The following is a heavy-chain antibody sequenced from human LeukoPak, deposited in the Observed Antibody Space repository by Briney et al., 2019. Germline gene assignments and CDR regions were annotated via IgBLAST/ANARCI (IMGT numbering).Heavy chain of an antibody. CDR3: ARVSRVLKDYSSSWDYYYGMDV. D-gene: IGHD6-13*01. V-gene: IGHV3-7*03. CDR1: GFTFTNYW. J-gene: IGHJ6*02. CDR2: INQDGSKQ. Sequence: PGGSLRLSCAASGFTFTNYWMNWVRQAPGKGLEGVANINQDGSKQHYMDSVKGRFTISRDTAKRFLYLHMNSLRAEDTAVYYCARVSRVLKDYSSSWDYYYGMDVWGQGTTVTVSS.